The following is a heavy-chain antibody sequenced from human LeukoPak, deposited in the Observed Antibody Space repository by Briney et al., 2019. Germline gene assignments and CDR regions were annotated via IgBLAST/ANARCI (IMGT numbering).Heavy chain of an antibody. CDR3: ARDVYYGSGPLGY. D-gene: IGHD3-10*01. V-gene: IGHV3-33*01. Sequence: GRSLRLSCAASGFTFSSYGMHWVRQAPGKGLEGVAVIWYDGSNKYYADSVKGRFTISRDNSKNTLYLQMNSLRAEDTAAYYCARDVYYGSGPLGYWGQGTLVTVSS. CDR1: GFTFSSYG. CDR2: IWYDGSNK. J-gene: IGHJ4*02.